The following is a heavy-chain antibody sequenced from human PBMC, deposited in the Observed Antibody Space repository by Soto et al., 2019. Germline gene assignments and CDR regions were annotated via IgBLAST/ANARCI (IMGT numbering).Heavy chain of an antibody. CDR2: IYYSGIT. D-gene: IGHD2-15*01. Sequence: SETLSLTCTVSGGSISSYYLSWIRQPPGKGLEWIGYIYYSGITNYNPSLKSRVTISVDTSKNQFSLKLSSVTAADTAAYYCARWAATGAFDYWGQGTLVTVS. J-gene: IGHJ4*02. CDR1: GGSISSYY. CDR3: ARWAATGAFDY. V-gene: IGHV4-59*01.